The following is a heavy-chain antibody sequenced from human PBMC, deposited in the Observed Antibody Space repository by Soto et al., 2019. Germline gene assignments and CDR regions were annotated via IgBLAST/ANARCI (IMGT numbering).Heavy chain of an antibody. D-gene: IGHD6-6*01. CDR3: ASSYSSSAPGYYYYGMDV. CDR2: IYPGDSDT. J-gene: IGHJ6*02. CDR1: GYSFPSYW. V-gene: IGHV5-51*01. Sequence: EVQLVQSGAEVKKPGESLKISCNGSGYSFPSYWIGWVRQMPGKGLEWMGIIYPGDSDTRYSPSFQGQVTISADTSISTAYLQWSSLKASDTAMYYCASSYSSSAPGYYYYGMDVWGQGTTVTVSS.